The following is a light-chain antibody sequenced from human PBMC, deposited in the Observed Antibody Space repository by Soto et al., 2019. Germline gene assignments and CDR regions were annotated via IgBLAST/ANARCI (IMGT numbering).Light chain of an antibody. CDR3: SSYTTSHVV. J-gene: IGLJ2*01. CDR1: TTYIGANND. CDR2: AVS. V-gene: IGLV2-14*01. Sequence: QSALTQPASVSGSPGQSITISCTGITTYIGANNDVSWYQQHPGKVPKLILFAVSSRPSGVSDRFSGSKSGNMASLTISGLQADDEADYYCSSYTTSHVVFGGGTKVTVL.